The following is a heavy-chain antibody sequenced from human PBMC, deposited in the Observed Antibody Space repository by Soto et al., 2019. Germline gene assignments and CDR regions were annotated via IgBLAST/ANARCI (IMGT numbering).Heavy chain of an antibody. CDR2: ISYDESKE. CDR3: AKDREEWQVMYGMDV. J-gene: IGHJ6*02. CDR1: GFTFSTYG. D-gene: IGHD6-19*01. V-gene: IGHV3-30*18. Sequence: QVQLVESGGGVVQPGRSLRLSCEVSGFTFSTYGMHWVRQAPGKGLEGVAVISYDESKEYYADSVRGRFTISRDESNNRLYLQMNSLRVEDTAVYYCAKDREEWQVMYGMDVWGQGTTVTVSS.